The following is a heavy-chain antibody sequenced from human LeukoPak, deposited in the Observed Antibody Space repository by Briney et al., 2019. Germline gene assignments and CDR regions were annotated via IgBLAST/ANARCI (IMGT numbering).Heavy chain of an antibody. CDR2: MNPNSGNT. J-gene: IGHJ6*02. Sequence: EASVKVSCKASGYTFTSYDINWVRQATGQGLEWMGWMNPNSGNTGYAQKFQGRVTMTRNTSISTAYMELSSLRSEDTAAYYCARSFHCSSTSCNTFYYYYYGMDVWGQGTTVTVSS. CDR1: GYTFTSYD. CDR3: ARSFHCSSTSCNTFYYYYYGMDV. D-gene: IGHD2-2*01. V-gene: IGHV1-8*01.